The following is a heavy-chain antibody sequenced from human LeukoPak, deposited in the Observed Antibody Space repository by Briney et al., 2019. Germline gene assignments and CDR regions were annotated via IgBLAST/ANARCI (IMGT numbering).Heavy chain of an antibody. D-gene: IGHD3-22*01. CDR3: ATYYYDSSGYSPNDFDY. CDR1: RYTFTGYY. CDR2: INPSSGAT. V-gene: IGHV1-2*02. J-gene: IGHJ4*02. Sequence: ASVKVSCKASRYTFTGYYMHWVRQAPGQGLEWMGWINPSSGATNYVQKFQGRVTMTRDTSINTAYMELSRLRSDDTAVYYCATYYYDSSGYSPNDFDYWGQGTLVTVSS.